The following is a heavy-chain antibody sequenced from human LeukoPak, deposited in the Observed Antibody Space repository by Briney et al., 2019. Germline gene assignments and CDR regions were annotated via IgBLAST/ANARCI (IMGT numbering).Heavy chain of an antibody. D-gene: IGHD5-12*01. CDR3: ARGGDIVATGYYYYMDV. CDR2: ISAYNGNT. CDR1: GYTSTSYG. V-gene: IGHV1-18*01. Sequence: ASVKVSCKASGYTSTSYGISWVRQAPGQGLEWMGWISAYNGNTNYAQKLQGRVTMTTDTSTSTAYMELRSLRSDDTAVYYCARGGDIVATGYYYYMDVWGKGTTVTVSS. J-gene: IGHJ6*03.